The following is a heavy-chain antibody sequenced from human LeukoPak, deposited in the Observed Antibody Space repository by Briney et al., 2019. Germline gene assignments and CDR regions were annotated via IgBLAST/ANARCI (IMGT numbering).Heavy chain of an antibody. J-gene: IGHJ4*02. V-gene: IGHV3-23*01. CDR2: ISASGASR. Sequence: PGGSLRLSCAASGFTFGNYAMSWVRQAPGKGLEWVSTISASGASRSYADSVMGRLTISRDNSKNTLYLQMNSLGAEDAALYYCAGRHYDGRGAKKLYHFDYWGQGTLVTVSS. CDR3: AGRHYDGRGAKKLYHFDY. CDR1: GFTFGNYA. D-gene: IGHD3-22*01.